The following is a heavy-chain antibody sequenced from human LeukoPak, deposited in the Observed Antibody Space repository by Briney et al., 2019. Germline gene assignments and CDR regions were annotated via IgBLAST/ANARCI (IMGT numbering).Heavy chain of an antibody. CDR2: IIPIFGTA. D-gene: IGHD2-15*01. V-gene: IGHV1-69*05. Sequence: ASVKVSCKASGGTLSSYAISWVRQAPGQGLEWMGRIIPIFGTANYAQKFQGRVTITTDESTSTAYMELSSLRSEDTAVYYCARNSLYCSGGSCSKIYYYYMDVWGKGTTVTVSS. CDR1: GGTLSSYA. J-gene: IGHJ6*03. CDR3: ARNSLYCSGGSCSKIYYYYMDV.